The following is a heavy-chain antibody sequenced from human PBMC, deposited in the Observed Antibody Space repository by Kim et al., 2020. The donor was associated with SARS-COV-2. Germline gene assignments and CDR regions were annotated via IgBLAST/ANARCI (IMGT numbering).Heavy chain of an antibody. CDR3: AKGYCSGGSCRSRHFDY. Sequence: GGSLRLSCAASGFTFSSYAMSWVRPAPGKGLEWVSAISGSGGSTYYADSVKGRFTISRDNSKNTLYLQMNSLRAEDTAVYYCAKGYCSGGSCRSRHFDYWGQGTLVTVSS. CDR1: GFTFSSYA. J-gene: IGHJ4*02. D-gene: IGHD2-15*01. V-gene: IGHV3-23*01. CDR2: ISGSGGST.